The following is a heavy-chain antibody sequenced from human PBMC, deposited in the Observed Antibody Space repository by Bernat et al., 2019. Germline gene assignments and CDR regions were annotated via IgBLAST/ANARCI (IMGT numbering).Heavy chain of an antibody. V-gene: IGHV3-23*01. D-gene: IGHD7-27*01. CDR1: GFTFSSYA. J-gene: IGHJ4*02. CDR2: ISGSGGCT. CDR3: AKGGANWGILDY. Sequence: EVQLLESGGGLVQPGGSLRLSCAASGFTFSSYAMSWVRQAPGKGLEWVSVISGSGGCTYYADSVKGRLTISRDNSKNTVYLQMSSLRAEDTAVYYCAKGGANWGILDYWGQGTLVTVSS.